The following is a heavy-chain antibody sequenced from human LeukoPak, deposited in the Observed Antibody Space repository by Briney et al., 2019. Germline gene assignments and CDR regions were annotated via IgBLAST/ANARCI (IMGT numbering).Heavy chain of an antibody. D-gene: IGHD3-9*01. Sequence: ESLKISCKGSGYSFTSYWIGWVRQMPGRGLGWMGIIYPGDSDTRYSPSFQGQVTISADKSISTAYLQWSSLKASDTAMYYCARQSDILTAYYFDYWGQGTLVTVSS. CDR3: ARQSDILTAYYFDY. J-gene: IGHJ4*02. V-gene: IGHV5-51*01. CDR1: GYSFTSYW. CDR2: IYPGDSDT.